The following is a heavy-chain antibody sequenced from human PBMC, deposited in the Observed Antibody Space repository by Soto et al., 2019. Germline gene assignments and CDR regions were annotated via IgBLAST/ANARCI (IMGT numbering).Heavy chain of an antibody. D-gene: IGHD6-19*01. CDR1: GYSFSSYW. Sequence: GESLKISCKGSGYSFSSYWIGWGGQLPGKGLEWMGIIYPGDSDTRYSPSFQGQVTISADKSISTAYLQWSSLKASDTAMYYCARSQTPVAPFDYWGQGTLVTVSS. J-gene: IGHJ4*02. CDR3: ARSQTPVAPFDY. V-gene: IGHV5-51*01. CDR2: IYPGDSDT.